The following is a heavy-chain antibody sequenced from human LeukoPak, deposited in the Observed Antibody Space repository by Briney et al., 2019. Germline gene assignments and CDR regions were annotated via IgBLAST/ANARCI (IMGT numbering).Heavy chain of an antibody. J-gene: IGHJ4*02. CDR1: GFAFSRYS. V-gene: IGHV3-21*01. CDR2: ISSSSSYI. D-gene: IGHD3-22*01. Sequence: GRSLRLSCAASGFAFSRYSMNCVREARGKGLEWVSSISSSSSYIYYADSVKGRFTIARDNAKNSLYLQMNSLRAEDTAVYYCARDQEYYYDSSGYWGQGTLVTVSS. CDR3: ARDQEYYYDSSGY.